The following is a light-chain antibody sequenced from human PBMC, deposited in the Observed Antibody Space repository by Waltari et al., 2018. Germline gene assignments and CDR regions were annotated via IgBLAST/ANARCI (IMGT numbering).Light chain of an antibody. CDR2: GAS. CDR3: QQYGSGYT. J-gene: IGKJ2*01. CDR1: RTVSSSY. V-gene: IGKV3-20*01. Sequence: VLTQSPGTLSLSPGERATLSCRASRTVSSSYLAWYQQKPGQAPRLLIFGASSRATGIPDRLGGSGSRTDFTLTITRLEPEDFAVYYCQQYGSGYTFGQGTKLEIK.